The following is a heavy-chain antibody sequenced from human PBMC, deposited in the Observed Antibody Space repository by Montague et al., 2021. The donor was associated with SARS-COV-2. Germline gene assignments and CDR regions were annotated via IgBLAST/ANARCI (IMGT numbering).Heavy chain of an antibody. D-gene: IGHD3-22*01. Sequence: SETLSLTCTVSGGAISSSSYYWGWIRQPPGKGLERIGSIYYSGSTYYNPSLKSRVTISVDTSKNQFSLRLSSVTAADTAVYYCARDTRITMLVVVNRYGVDVWGQGTTVTVSS. V-gene: IGHV4-39*07. CDR1: GGAISSSSYY. J-gene: IGHJ6*02. CDR2: IYYSGST. CDR3: ARDTRITMLVVVNRYGVDV.